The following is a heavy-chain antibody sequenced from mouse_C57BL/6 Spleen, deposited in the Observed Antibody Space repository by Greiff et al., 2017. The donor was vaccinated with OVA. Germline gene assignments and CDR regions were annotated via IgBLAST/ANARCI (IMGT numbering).Heavy chain of an antibody. V-gene: IGHV1-52*01. CDR3: ARGYYGSRYYAMDY. J-gene: IGHJ4*01. CDR2: IDPSDSET. D-gene: IGHD1-1*01. CDR1: GYTFTSYW. Sequence: QVQLQQSGAELVRPGSSVKLSCKASGYTFTSYWMHWVKQRPIQGLEWIGNIDPSDSETHYNQKFKDKATLTVDKSSSTAYMQLSSLTSEDSAVYYCARGYYGSRYYAMDYWGQGTSVTVSS.